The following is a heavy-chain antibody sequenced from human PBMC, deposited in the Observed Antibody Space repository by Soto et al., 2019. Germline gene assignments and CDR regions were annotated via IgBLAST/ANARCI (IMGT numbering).Heavy chain of an antibody. CDR2: ISISGGST. CDR1: GFTFSSYA. V-gene: IGHV3-23*01. J-gene: IGHJ4*02. Sequence: EVQLLESGGGLVHLGGSLRLSCVASGFTFSSYAMSWVRQAPGKGLEWVSGISISGGSTYYADSVKGRFTISRNNPGNTLNLQMNSMRAAHTAVYYLAKKEGRSYSSQYFDYWGPGTRVTV. D-gene: IGHD1-26*01. CDR3: AKKEGRSYSSQYFDY.